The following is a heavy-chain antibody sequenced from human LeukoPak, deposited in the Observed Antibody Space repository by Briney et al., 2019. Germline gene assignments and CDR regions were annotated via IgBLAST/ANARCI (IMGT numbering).Heavy chain of an antibody. V-gene: IGHV3-30-3*01. J-gene: IGHJ6*02. CDR1: GFTFSSYA. D-gene: IGHD2-2*02. CDR3: ARAGNQLLYRKLYYYGMDV. Sequence: GRSLRLSCAASGFTFSSYAMHWVRQAPGKGLEWVAVISYDGSNKYYADSVKGRFTISRDNSKNTLYLQMNSLRAEDTAVYYCARAGNQLLYRKLYYYGMDVWGQGTTVTVSS. CDR2: ISYDGSNK.